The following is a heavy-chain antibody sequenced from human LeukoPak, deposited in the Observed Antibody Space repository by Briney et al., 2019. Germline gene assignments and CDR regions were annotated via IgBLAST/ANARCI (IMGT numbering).Heavy chain of an antibody. CDR1: GGSFSGYY. D-gene: IGHD6-19*01. CDR2: ISHSGST. V-gene: IGHV4-34*01. Sequence: SETLSLTCAVYGGSFSGYYWSWIRQPPGKGLEWIGEISHSGSTNYNPSLKSRVTISVDTSKNQFSLKLSSVTAADTAVYYCAGASYSSGSTDYWGQGTLVTVSS. J-gene: IGHJ4*02. CDR3: AGASYSSGSTDY.